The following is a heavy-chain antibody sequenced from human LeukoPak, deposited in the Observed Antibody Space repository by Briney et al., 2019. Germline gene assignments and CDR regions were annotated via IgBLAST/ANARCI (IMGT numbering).Heavy chain of an antibody. CDR3: ARTVRYDFWIDY. D-gene: IGHD3-3*01. CDR1: GGSISSYY. CDR2: IYYSGST. V-gene: IGHV4-59*12. J-gene: IGHJ4*02. Sequence: SETLSLTCTVSGGSISSYYWSWIRKPPGKGLEWIGYIYYSGSTNYNPSLKSRVTISVDRSKNQFSLKLSSVTAADTAVYYCARTVRYDFWIDYWGQGTLVTVSS.